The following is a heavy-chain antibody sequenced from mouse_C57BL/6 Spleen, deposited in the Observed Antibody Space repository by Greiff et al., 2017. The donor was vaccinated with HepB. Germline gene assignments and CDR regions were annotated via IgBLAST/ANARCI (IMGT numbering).Heavy chain of an antibody. J-gene: IGHJ1*03. CDR1: GYSITSGYY. V-gene: IGHV3-6*01. CDR3: AREGDFDV. CDR2: ISYDGSN. Sequence: VQLQQSGPGLVKPSQSLSLTCSVTGYSITSGYYWNWIRQFPGNKLEWMGYISYDGSNNYNPSLKNRISITRDTSKNQFFLKLNSVTTEDTATYYCAREGDFDVWGTGTTVTVSS.